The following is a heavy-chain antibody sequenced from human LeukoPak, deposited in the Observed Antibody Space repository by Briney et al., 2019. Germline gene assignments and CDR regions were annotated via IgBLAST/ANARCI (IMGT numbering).Heavy chain of an antibody. Sequence: GGSLRLSCAASGFTFSSYSMNWVRQAPGKGLEWVSSISSNNSYSYYGDSENGRLNIHRDNDKNSLYVQMNSLRPEDTAVYYCATSPGGYDVYYYYYGTDVWGQGTTVTVS. CDR3: ATSPGGYDVYYYYYGTDV. CDR2: ISSNNSYS. J-gene: IGHJ6*01. D-gene: IGHD5-12*01. CDR1: GFTFSSYS. V-gene: IGHV3-21*01.